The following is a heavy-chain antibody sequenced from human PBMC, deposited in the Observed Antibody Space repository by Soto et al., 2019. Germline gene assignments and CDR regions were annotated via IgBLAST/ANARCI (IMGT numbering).Heavy chain of an antibody. Sequence: EVQLVESGGGLVQPGGSLRLSCAASGFTVSSNYMSWVRQAPGKGLEWVSVIYSGGSTYYADSVKGRFTISRDNSKNTLYLQMNRLRAEDTAVYYCARDKSYYGSGSYYDYWGQGTLVTVSS. CDR2: IYSGGST. CDR3: ARDKSYYGSGSYYDY. D-gene: IGHD3-10*01. J-gene: IGHJ4*02. V-gene: IGHV3-66*01. CDR1: GFTVSSNY.